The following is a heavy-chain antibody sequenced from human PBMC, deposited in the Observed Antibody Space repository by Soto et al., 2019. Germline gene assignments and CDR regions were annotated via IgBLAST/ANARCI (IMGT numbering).Heavy chain of an antibody. D-gene: IGHD3-10*01. V-gene: IGHV1-18*01. CDR2: ISAYNGNT. CDR3: ARDLPAWKVRGVIFDY. CDR1: GYTFTSYG. J-gene: IGHJ4*02. Sequence: QVQLVQSGAEVKKPGASVKVSCKASGYTFTSYGISWVRQAPGQGLEWMGWISAYNGNTNYAQKLQGRVTMTTDTSTSKAYMELRSLRSDDTAVYYCARDLPAWKVRGVIFDYWVQGTLVTVSS.